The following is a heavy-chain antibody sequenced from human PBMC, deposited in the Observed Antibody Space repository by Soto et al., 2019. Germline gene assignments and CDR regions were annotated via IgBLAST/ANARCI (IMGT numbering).Heavy chain of an antibody. D-gene: IGHD3-22*01. CDR2: ISGSGDRT. Sequence: EVQLVESGGGLVQPGGSLRLSCAASAITISNYPMSWVRQAPGKGLDWVSGISGSGDRTYYADSAKGRFTISKDISKNSLSLQLDSLRVEDTAVYFCVKDDGGYPSTAPHWGQGTLVTVSS. V-gene: IGHV3-23*04. CDR1: AITISNYP. J-gene: IGHJ4*02. CDR3: VKDDGGYPSTAPH.